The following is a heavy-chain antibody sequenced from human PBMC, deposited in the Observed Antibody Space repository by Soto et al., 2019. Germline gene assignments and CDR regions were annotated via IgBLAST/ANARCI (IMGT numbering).Heavy chain of an antibody. Sequence: QVQLVQSGAEVKKPGASVKVSCKASGYTFSRYYMHWVRQAPGQGLEWMGIINPSGGSTNYAQKCQGRVTMTRDTSTSTVYMELNSLRSEDTAVYYCTISPADFDYWGQGTLVTVSS. J-gene: IGHJ4*02. V-gene: IGHV1-46*03. CDR3: TISPADFDY. CDR1: GYTFSRYY. CDR2: INPSGGST.